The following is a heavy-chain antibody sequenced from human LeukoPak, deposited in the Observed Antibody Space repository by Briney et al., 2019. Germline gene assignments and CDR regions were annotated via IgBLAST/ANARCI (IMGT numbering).Heavy chain of an antibody. V-gene: IGHV3-23*01. CDR3: ARKTYGSEFYVDY. CDR1: GFTFNSYG. Sequence: GSLRLSCAATGFTFNSYGMSWVRQAPGKGLEWVSAISGSGDNTYYAYSVKGRFTISRDNSKNTLYLQMNSLRVEDTAVYFCARKTYGSEFYVDYWGQGTLVTVSS. CDR2: ISGSGDNT. D-gene: IGHD3-10*01. J-gene: IGHJ4*02.